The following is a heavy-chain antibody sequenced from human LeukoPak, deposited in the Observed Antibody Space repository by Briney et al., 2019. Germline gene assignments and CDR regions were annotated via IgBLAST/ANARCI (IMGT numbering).Heavy chain of an antibody. Sequence: ASVKVSCKASGYTLLSYGITWVRQAPGQGLEWMGWISAYNGNTNYAQKVQGRITLTRDTSATTAYMELSSLTSEDMALYYCARGRGTPNTDRDFYYYYYMDVWGTGTTVIVSS. CDR1: GYTLLSYG. J-gene: IGHJ6*03. D-gene: IGHD1/OR15-1a*01. CDR2: ISAYNGNT. CDR3: ARGRGTPNTDRDFYYYYYMDV. V-gene: IGHV1-18*03.